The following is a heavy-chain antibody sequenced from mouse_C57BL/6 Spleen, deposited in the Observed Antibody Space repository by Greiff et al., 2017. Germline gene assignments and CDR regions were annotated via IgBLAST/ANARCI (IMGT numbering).Heavy chain of an antibody. D-gene: IGHD4-1*01. Sequence: QVQLQQPGAELVKPGASVKLSCKASGYTFTSYWMHWVKQRPGQGLEWIGMIHTNSGSTNYNEKFKSKATLTVDKSSSTAYMQLSSLTSEDSAVYYCARRGNWDEFDYWGQGTTLTVSS. V-gene: IGHV1-64*01. CDR3: ARRGNWDEFDY. CDR1: GYTFTSYW. J-gene: IGHJ2*01. CDR2: IHTNSGST.